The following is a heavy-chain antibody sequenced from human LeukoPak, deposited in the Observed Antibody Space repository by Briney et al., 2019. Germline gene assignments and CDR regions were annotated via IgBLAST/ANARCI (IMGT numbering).Heavy chain of an antibody. D-gene: IGHD4-11*01. CDR3: ARDLSTVTTELDY. CDR1: GYTFTSYG. Sequence: GASVKVSCKASGYTFTSYGISWVRQAPGQGLEWMGRIIPILGIANYAQKFQGRVTITADKSTSTAYMELSSLRSEDTAVYYCARDLSTVTTELDYWGQGTLVTVSS. J-gene: IGHJ4*02. CDR2: IIPILGIA. V-gene: IGHV1-69*04.